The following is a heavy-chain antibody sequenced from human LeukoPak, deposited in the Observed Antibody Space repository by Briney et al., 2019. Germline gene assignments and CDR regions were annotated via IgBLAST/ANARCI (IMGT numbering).Heavy chain of an antibody. CDR1: GFTFSSYA. CDR2: ISGSGGST. D-gene: IGHD4-11*01. J-gene: IGHJ6*03. CDR3: AKVGADDYSNHYYYYYMDV. V-gene: IGHV3-23*01. Sequence: GGSLRLSCAASGFTFSSYAMSWVRQAPGKGLEWVSAISGSGGSTYYADSVRGRFTISRDNSKNTLYLQMNSLRAEDTAVYYCAKVGADDYSNHYYYYYMDVWGEGTTVTVSS.